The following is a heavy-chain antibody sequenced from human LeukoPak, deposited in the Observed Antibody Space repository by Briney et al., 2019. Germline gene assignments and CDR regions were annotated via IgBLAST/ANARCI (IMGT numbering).Heavy chain of an antibody. Sequence: SVKVSCKASGGTFSSYAISWVRQAPGQGLEWMGGIIPIFGTANYAQKFQGRVTITADESTSTAYMELSSLRSEDTAVYYCATRPTIFGVVIPWNYYYYYGMDVWGQGTTVTVSS. CDR1: GGTFSSYA. CDR2: IIPIFGTA. V-gene: IGHV1-69*13. J-gene: IGHJ6*02. D-gene: IGHD3-3*01. CDR3: ATRPTIFGVVIPWNYYYYYGMDV.